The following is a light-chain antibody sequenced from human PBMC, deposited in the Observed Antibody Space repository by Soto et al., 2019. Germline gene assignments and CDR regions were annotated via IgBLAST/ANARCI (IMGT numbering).Light chain of an antibody. V-gene: IGKV3-20*01. Sequence: IVLTQSPGTLSFSPGERATLSCRVSQSVSSSCLAWYQQKPGQAPRLLIYGVSSRASGIPDRFFGSGSGTDFTLTINRLEPEDFAVYYCQQYANSPITFGQGTRLEIK. CDR2: GVS. CDR3: QQYANSPIT. CDR1: QSVSSSC. J-gene: IGKJ5*01.